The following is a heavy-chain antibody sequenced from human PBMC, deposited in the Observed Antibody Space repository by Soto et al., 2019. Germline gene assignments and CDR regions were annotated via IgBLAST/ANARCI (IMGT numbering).Heavy chain of an antibody. V-gene: IGHV3-30*18. J-gene: IGHJ6*02. CDR3: AKGSQPPLRCMDV. Sequence: QVQLVESGGGVVQPGRSLRLSCAASGFTFSSYGMHWVRQAPGKGLEWVAVISYDGSNKYYADSVKGRFTISRDNSKNTLYLQMNSLRAEDTAVYYCAKGSQPPLRCMDVWGQGTTVTVSS. CDR1: GFTFSSYG. CDR2: ISYDGSNK. D-gene: IGHD3-16*01.